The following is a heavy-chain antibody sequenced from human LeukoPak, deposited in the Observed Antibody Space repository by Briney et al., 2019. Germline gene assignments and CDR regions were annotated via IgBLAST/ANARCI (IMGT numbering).Heavy chain of an antibody. CDR1: GASVSSGRHY. D-gene: IGHD3-22*01. Sequence: PSQTLSLTCTVSGASVSSGRHYWTWIRQPAGKGLEWIGRIYTSGTTEYDPSLESRVAISMDTSKNQFSLKLTSVTAADTAVYYCARLSGYYDSSPEVWGQGTLVAVSS. V-gene: IGHV4-61*02. CDR2: IYTSGTT. J-gene: IGHJ4*02. CDR3: ARLSGYYDSSPEV.